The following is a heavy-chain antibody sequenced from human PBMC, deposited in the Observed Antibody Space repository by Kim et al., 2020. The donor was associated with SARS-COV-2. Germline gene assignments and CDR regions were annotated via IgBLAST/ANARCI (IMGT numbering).Heavy chain of an antibody. J-gene: IGHJ4*02. CDR3: AKDISDQQLVRGFVY. V-gene: IGHV3-9*01. D-gene: IGHD6-13*01. Sequence: DSVKGRFPISRDNAKNSLYLQMNSLRAEDTALYYCAKDISDQQLVRGFVYWGQGTLVTVSS.